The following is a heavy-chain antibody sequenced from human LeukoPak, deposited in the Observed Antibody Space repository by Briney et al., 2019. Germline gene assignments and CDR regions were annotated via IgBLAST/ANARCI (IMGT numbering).Heavy chain of an antibody. Sequence: ASVKVSCKASGYTFSLYGLSWVRQAPGQGVEWMGWISDYNGNTDYAQKFQGRVRLTTDTGTSTAYMELRSLRPDDTAVYFCAREGYYHGSGTYSPPKFYGMDVWGQGTMVTVSS. J-gene: IGHJ6*02. CDR1: GYTFSLYG. CDR3: AREGYYHGSGTYSPPKFYGMDV. V-gene: IGHV1-18*01. CDR2: ISDYNGNT. D-gene: IGHD3-10*01.